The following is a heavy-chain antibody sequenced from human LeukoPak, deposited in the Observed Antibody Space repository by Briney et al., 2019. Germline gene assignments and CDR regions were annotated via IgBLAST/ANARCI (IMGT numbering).Heavy chain of an antibody. D-gene: IGHD3-9*01. CDR3: ARVYDVLTGGFDH. V-gene: IGHV3-21*01. J-gene: IGHJ4*02. Sequence: PGGSLRLSCAASGFTGSNNYMSWVRQAPGKGLEWVSFISSSMISIHYADSVQGRFTISRDNARNILYLQMNSLRAEDTAVYYCARVYDVLTGGFDHWGQGALVTVSS. CDR2: ISSSMISI. CDR1: GFTGSNNY.